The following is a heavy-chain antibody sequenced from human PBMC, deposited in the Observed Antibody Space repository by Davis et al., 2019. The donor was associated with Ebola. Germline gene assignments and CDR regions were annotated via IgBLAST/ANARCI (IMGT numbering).Heavy chain of an antibody. J-gene: IGHJ4*02. Sequence: PGGSLRLSCAASGFSFSLAAIHWVRQAPGKGLEWVGRIRAKSKSYATAYAESVKGRFTISRDDSKDTAYLQMTSLKTGDAAVYYCTTLIDFWGQGTLVTVSS. CDR3: TTLIDF. D-gene: IGHD2/OR15-2a*01. V-gene: IGHV3-73*01. CDR1: GFSFSLAA. CDR2: IRAKSKSYAT.